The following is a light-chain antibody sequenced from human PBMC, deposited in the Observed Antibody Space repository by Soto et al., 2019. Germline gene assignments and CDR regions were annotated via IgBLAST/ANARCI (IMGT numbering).Light chain of an antibody. V-gene: IGKV1-13*02. CDR2: DAS. CDR1: QGISSD. J-gene: IGKJ4*01. Sequence: AIQLTQSPSSLSASVGDRVTITCRASQGISSDLAWYQQKPGKAPKLLIYDASSLESGVPSRFSGSGSGTDFTLTISSLQHEDVATDYCRQLNSYPPSLTFGGGTKVEIK. CDR3: RQLNSYPPSLT.